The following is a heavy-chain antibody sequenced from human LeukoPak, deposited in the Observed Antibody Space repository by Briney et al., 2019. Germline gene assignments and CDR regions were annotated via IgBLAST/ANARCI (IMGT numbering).Heavy chain of an antibody. J-gene: IGHJ4*02. CDR1: EFTFSSYS. V-gene: IGHV3-48*01. CDR3: AKDGSGWYYPDANYFDY. CDR2: ITNSGNSK. D-gene: IGHD6-19*01. Sequence: GGSLRLSCAASEFTFSSYSMNWVRQAPGKGLEWVSYITNSGNSKSYADSVKGRFTISRDNTKNSLYLQMNGLRAEDTAVYYCAKDGSGWYYPDANYFDYWGQGTLVTVSS.